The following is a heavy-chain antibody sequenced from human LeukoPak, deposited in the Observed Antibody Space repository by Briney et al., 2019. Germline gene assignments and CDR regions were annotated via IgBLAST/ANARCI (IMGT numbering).Heavy chain of an antibody. J-gene: IGHJ6*02. CDR1: GFTFSSYA. CDR3: AKSDTTIFGVVIPYGMDV. Sequence: GGSLRLSCAASGFTFSSYAMSWVRQAPGKGLEWVSAISGSGGSTYYADSVKGRFTISRDNSKNTLYQQMNSLRAEDTAVYYCAKSDTTIFGVVIPYGMDVWGQGTTVTVSS. V-gene: IGHV3-23*01. CDR2: ISGSGGST. D-gene: IGHD3-3*01.